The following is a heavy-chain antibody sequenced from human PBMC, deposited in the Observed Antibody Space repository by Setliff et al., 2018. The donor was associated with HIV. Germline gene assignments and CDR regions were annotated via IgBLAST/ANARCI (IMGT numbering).Heavy chain of an antibody. CDR1: GGSISGSSYY. J-gene: IGHJ3*02. V-gene: IGHV4-39*01. CDR2: IFHAGST. D-gene: IGHD1-26*01. Sequence: SETLSLTCTVSGGSISGSSYYWGWIRQSPEKGLEWIGSIFHAGSTYYNPSLKSRVTLSVDTSENQYSLKLTSLIAADTAVYYCARYGHGVGATALDAFDIWGQGTMVTVSS. CDR3: ARYGHGVGATALDAFDI.